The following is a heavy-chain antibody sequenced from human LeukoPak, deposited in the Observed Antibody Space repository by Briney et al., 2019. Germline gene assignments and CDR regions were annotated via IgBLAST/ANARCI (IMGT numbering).Heavy chain of an antibody. CDR3: ARVRWIHLWSHFDY. J-gene: IGHJ4*02. CDR2: IYYSGST. V-gene: IGHV4-59*01. D-gene: IGHD5-18*01. Sequence: PSETLSLTCSVSGDSISNYYWNWIRQPPGKGLEWIGYIYYSGSTYYNPSLKSRVAISVDTSGNQFSLKLTSVTAADTAVYYCARVRWIHLWSHFDYWGQGALVTVSS. CDR1: GDSISNYY.